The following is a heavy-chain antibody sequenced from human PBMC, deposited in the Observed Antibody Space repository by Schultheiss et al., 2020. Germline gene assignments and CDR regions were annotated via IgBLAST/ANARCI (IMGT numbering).Heavy chain of an antibody. CDR1: GYSFTSYW. Sequence: GGSLRLSCKGSGYSFTSYWIGWVRQMPGKGLEWMGIIYPGDSDTRYSPSFQGQVTISADKSISTAYLQWSSLKASDTAMYYCARGVVVPAARYYYYMDVWGKGTTVTVSS. D-gene: IGHD2-2*01. CDR3: ARGVVVPAARYYYYMDV. J-gene: IGHJ6*03. V-gene: IGHV5-51*01. CDR2: IYPGDSDT.